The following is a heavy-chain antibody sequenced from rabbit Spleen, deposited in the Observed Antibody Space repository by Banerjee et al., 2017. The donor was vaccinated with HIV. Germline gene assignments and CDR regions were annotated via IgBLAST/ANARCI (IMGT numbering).Heavy chain of an antibody. CDR2: IYIGSSGST. J-gene: IGHJ4*01. CDR3: ARDSAGYYNL. V-gene: IGHV1S45*01. D-gene: IGHD1-1*01. CDR1: GIDFSSHYY. Sequence: QQQLEESGGGLVKPGGTLTLTCKASGIDFSSHYYMCWVRQAPGKGLEWIACIYIGSSGSTYYASWAKGRFTISKTSSTTVTLQMTSLTAADTATYFCARDSAGYYNLWGPGTLVTVS.